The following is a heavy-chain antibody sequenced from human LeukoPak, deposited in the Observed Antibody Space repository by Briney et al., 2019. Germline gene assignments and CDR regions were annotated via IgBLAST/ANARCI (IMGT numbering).Heavy chain of an antibody. D-gene: IGHD3-10*01. CDR2: IYYSGST. J-gene: IGHJ2*01. CDR3: ARRFSRITVVRGGVGHDWYFDF. V-gene: IGHV4-39*07. Sequence: SETLSLTCTVSGGSISSSSYYWGWIRQPPGKGLEWIGSIYYSGSTYYNPSLKSRVTISVDTSKNQFSLKLSSVTAADTAVYYCARRFSRITVVRGGVGHDWYFDFWGRGTLVTVSS. CDR1: GGSISSSSYY.